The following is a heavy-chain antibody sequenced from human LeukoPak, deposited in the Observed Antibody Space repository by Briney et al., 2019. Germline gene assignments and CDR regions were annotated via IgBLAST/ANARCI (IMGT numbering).Heavy chain of an antibody. D-gene: IGHD5-12*01. V-gene: IGHV3-49*03. CDR2: IRSKAYGCTT. J-gene: IGHJ5*02. CDR3: TRDQEGSGYEGTNWFDP. CDR1: GFTFGDYA. Sequence: GGSLRLSCTASGFTFGDYAMSWFRQAPGKGLEWVGFIRSKAYGCTTEYAASVKGRFTISRDDSKSIAYLQMNSLKTEDTAVYYCTRDQEGSGYEGTNWFDPWGQGTLVTVSS.